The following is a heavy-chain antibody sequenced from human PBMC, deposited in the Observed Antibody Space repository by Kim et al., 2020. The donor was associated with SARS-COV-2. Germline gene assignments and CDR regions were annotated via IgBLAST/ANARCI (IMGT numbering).Heavy chain of an antibody. CDR2: ISSSGSTI. CDR1: GFTFSGYE. Sequence: GGSLRLSCAASGFTFSGYELNWVRQAPGKGLEWVSFISSSGSTIYYADSVKGRFTISRDNAKNSLYLQMNSLRAEDTAVYYCARVGNTYGYCWGQGTLVTVSS. V-gene: IGHV3-48*03. D-gene: IGHD5-18*01. J-gene: IGHJ4*02. CDR3: ARVGNTYGYC.